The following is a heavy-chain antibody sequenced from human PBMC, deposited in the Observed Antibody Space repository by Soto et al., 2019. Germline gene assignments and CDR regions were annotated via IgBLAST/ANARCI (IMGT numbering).Heavy chain of an antibody. V-gene: IGHV3-23*01. J-gene: IGHJ4*02. CDR3: AKVPMRLAYFDY. CDR2: ISGSGST. D-gene: IGHD3-16*01. Sequence: EVQLLESGGGLVQPGGSLRLSCAASGFTFSNYAMNWVRQAPGKGLEWVSAISGSGSTYYADSVKGLFTITTDNAKNTQYLKMNSLGAEDTAGYYYAKVPMRLAYFDYWGQGTLVTVSS. CDR1: GFTFSNYA.